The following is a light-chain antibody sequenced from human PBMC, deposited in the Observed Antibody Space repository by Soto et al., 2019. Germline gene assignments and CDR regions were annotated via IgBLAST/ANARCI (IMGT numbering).Light chain of an antibody. CDR2: AAS. Sequence: DIQLTQSPSFLSASVGDRVTITCRASQGISSYLAWYQQKPGKAPKLLIYAASTLQGGVQSSFSCSGSGTDSILTISSQDAEVFASYYCQQLNSLFTFGPGTKVNIK. V-gene: IGKV1-9*01. J-gene: IGKJ3*01. CDR1: QGISSY. CDR3: QQLNSLFT.